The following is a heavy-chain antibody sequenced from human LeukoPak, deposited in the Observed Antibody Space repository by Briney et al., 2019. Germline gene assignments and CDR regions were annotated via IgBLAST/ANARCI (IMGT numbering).Heavy chain of an antibody. CDR3: AKVDRSSTMVRGVFDY. V-gene: IGHV3-23*01. Sequence: GGSLRLSCAASGSTFSTESMSWVRQAPGKGLEWVSAISGSGGSTYYADSVKGRFTISRDNSKNTLYLQMNSLRAEDTAVYYCAKVDRSSTMVRGVFDYWGQGTLVTVSS. D-gene: IGHD3-10*01. CDR1: GSTFSTES. CDR2: ISGSGGST. J-gene: IGHJ4*02.